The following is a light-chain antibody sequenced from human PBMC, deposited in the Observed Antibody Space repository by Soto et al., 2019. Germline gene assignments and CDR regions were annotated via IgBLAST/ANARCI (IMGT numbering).Light chain of an antibody. CDR3: QQYNNWRWR. V-gene: IGKV3-15*01. J-gene: IGKJ1*01. CDR2: GAS. CDR1: QSVSSN. Sequence: EIVMTQSPATLSVSPGERATLSCRASQSVSSNLAWYQQKPGQAPRLLIYGASTRATGIPARFRGSGSGTEFTLTISSLQSEDFAVYYCQQYNNWRWRFGQGTKVDIK.